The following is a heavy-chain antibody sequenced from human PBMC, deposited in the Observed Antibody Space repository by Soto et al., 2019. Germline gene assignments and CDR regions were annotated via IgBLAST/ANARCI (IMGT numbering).Heavy chain of an antibody. CDR2: INHSGST. J-gene: IGHJ4*02. CDR3: ARGAYYYDSSGYSGFDY. CDR1: GGSFSGYY. D-gene: IGHD3-22*01. Sequence: SETLSLTCAVYGGSFSGYYWSWIRQPPGKGLEWIGEINHSGSTNYNPSLKSRVTISVDTSKNQFSLKLSSVTAADTAVYYCARGAYYYDSSGYSGFDYWGQGTLVTVSS. V-gene: IGHV4-34*01.